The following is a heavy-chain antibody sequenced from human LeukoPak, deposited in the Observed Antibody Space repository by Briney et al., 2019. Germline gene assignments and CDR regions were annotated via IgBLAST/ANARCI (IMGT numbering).Heavy chain of an antibody. V-gene: IGHV3-48*01. J-gene: IGHJ4*02. CDR1: GLTFSSYG. CDR3: ARDLGATIFDFDY. Sequence: PGGSLRLSCAASGLTFSSYGMSWVRQAPGKGLEWVSSISSIGSTIYYADSVKGRFTISRDNAKNSLYLQMNSLRVEDTAVYYCARDLGATIFDFDYWGQGTLVTVSS. CDR2: ISSIGSTI. D-gene: IGHD1-26*01.